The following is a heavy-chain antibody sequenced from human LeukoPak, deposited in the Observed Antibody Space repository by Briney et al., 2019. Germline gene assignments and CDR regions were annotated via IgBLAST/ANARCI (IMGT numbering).Heavy chain of an antibody. J-gene: IGHJ4*02. D-gene: IGHD3-16*01. CDR3: ARDRPFGGVLDFDY. CDR2: ISGGGDDT. Sequence: GGTLRLSCAASGFTFSSYGMSWVRQAPGKGLEWVSAISGGGDDTYYADSVKGRFTISRDNSKNTLYLQMNSLGAEDTAVYYCARDRPFGGVLDFDYWGQGTLVTVSS. V-gene: IGHV3-23*01. CDR1: GFTFSSYG.